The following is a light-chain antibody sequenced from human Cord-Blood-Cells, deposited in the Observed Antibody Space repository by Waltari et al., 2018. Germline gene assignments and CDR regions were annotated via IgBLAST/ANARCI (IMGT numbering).Light chain of an antibody. CDR1: RQDGGRYNL. CDR3: CSYAGSSTV. J-gene: IGLJ3*02. V-gene: IGLV2-23*01. CDR2: DGS. Sequence: QSALTPLASGSGSPGQSITISRPGTRQDGGRYNLVSWYQQHPGKAPKLMIYDGSKRPSGVSNRFSGSKSGNTASLTISGLQAEDEADYYCCSYAGSSTVFGGGTKLTVL.